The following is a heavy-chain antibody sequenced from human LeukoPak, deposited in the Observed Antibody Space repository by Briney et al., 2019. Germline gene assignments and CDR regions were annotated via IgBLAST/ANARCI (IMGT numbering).Heavy chain of an antibody. Sequence: GGSLRLTCAASGFTYSRYVMHWVRQAPGKGLEWVAVISYDGSNKYYADSVKGRFTISRDNSKNKLYLQMNSLRGEDTTVFYCTRVMTTGTVYYCGQGTLVTVSS. CDR2: ISYDGSNK. V-gene: IGHV3-30-3*01. D-gene: IGHD1-1*01. CDR1: GFTYSRYV. J-gene: IGHJ4*02. CDR3: TRVMTTGTVYY.